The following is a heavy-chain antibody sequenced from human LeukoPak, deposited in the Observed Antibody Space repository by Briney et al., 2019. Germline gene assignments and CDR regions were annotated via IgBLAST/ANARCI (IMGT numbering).Heavy chain of an antibody. CDR3: AKDRDALGYCSSTSCSPSGY. V-gene: IGHV3-30*02. D-gene: IGHD2-2*01. J-gene: IGHJ4*02. CDR1: GFNFSSYG. CDR2: IRYDGSNK. Sequence: GGALRLSCAASGFNFSSYGMHWVRQAPGKGLEGVAFIRYDGSNKYYSDSVKGRFTISRDNSKNTLYLQMNSLRAEDTAVYYCAKDRDALGYCSSTSCSPSGYWGQGTLVTVSS.